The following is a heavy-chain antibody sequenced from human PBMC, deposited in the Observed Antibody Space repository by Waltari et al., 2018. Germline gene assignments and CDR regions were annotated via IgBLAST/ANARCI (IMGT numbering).Heavy chain of an antibody. CDR2: SNPNSGNT. J-gene: IGHJ5*02. CDR3: ARDSVRTYNWFDP. Sequence: QVQLVQSGAEVKKPGASVKVSCKASGYTFTSYDINWVRQATGQGLEWMGGSNPNSGNTGYEQKVQGRVTITRNTAISTAYMELSSLRSEDTAVYYCARDSVRTYNWFDPWGQGTLVTVSS. D-gene: IGHD1-26*01. CDR1: GYTFTSYD. V-gene: IGHV1-8*03.